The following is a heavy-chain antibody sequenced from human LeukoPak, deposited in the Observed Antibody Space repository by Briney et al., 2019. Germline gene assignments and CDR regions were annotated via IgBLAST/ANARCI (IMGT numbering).Heavy chain of an antibody. J-gene: IGHJ4*02. V-gene: IGHV3-48*03. CDR2: ISSSGRTI. CDR1: GFTFSSYE. Sequence: GGSLRLSCAASGFTFSSYEMTWVRQAPGKGLEWVSYISSSGRTIYYADSVKGRFTLSRDNAKNSLYLQMNSLRAEDTAVYYCARDLGGYSYGSHFDYWGQGTLVTVSS. CDR3: ARDLGGYSYGSHFDY. D-gene: IGHD5-18*01.